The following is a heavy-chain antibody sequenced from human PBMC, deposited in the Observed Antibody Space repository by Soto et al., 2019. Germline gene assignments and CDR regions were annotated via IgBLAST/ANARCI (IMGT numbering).Heavy chain of an antibody. CDR2: ISYDGSNK. J-gene: IGHJ4*02. Sequence: PGGSLRLSCAASGFTFSSYAMHWVRQAPGKGLEWVAVISYDGSNKYYADSVKGRFTISRDNSKNTLYLQMNSLRAEDTAVYYCARDVDYGDYYFDYWGQGTLVTVSS. D-gene: IGHD4-17*01. CDR3: ARDVDYGDYYFDY. CDR1: GFTFSSYA. V-gene: IGHV3-30-3*01.